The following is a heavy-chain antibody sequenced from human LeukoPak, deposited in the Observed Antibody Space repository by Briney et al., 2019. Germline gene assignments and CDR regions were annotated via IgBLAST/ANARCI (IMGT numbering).Heavy chain of an antibody. CDR1: GFTFSSYA. J-gene: IGHJ5*02. CDR3: AKGGCSSTTCYLANP. V-gene: IGHV3-30-3*01. Sequence: GGSLSLSCAASGFTFSSYAMHWVRQAPGKGLEWVAVISYDGSNKYYADSVKGRFTISRDNSKNTLYLQMNSLTAEDTALYYCAKGGCSSTTCYLANPWGQGTLVTVSS. D-gene: IGHD2-2*01. CDR2: ISYDGSNK.